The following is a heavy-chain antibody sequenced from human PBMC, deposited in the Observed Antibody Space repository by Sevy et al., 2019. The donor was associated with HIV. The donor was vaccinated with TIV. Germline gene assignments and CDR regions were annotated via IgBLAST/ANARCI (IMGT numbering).Heavy chain of an antibody. CDR3: AQSGRSGGTCAYS. V-gene: IGHV3-11*01. D-gene: IGHD2-15*01. Sequence: GGSLRLSCAASGFTFSDDYMSWIRQAPGKGLEWVSHISSSGSSIYYADSVKGRFTISRDNAKNSLYLQMNSLKAEDTAVYYCAQSGRSGGTCAYSWGQGTLVTVSS. J-gene: IGHJ5*02. CDR1: GFTFSDDY. CDR2: ISSSGSSI.